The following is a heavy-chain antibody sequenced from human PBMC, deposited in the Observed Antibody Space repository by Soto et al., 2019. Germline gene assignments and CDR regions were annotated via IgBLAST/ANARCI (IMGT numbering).Heavy chain of an antibody. V-gene: IGHV3-23*01. D-gene: IGHD5-18*01. CDR3: AKAPTAMVYFDY. Sequence: GGSLRLSCAASGFTFSSYAMSWVRQDPGKGLEWVSAISGSGGSTYYADSVKGRFTISRDNSKNTLYLQMNSLRAEDTAVYYCAKAPTAMVYFDYWGQGTLVTVSS. J-gene: IGHJ4*02. CDR2: ISGSGGST. CDR1: GFTFSSYA.